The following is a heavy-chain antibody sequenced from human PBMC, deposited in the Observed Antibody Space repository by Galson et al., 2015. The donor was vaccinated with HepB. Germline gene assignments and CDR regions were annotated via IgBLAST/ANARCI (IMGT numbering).Heavy chain of an antibody. V-gene: IGHV5-10-1*01. Sequence: QSGAEVKKPGESLKISCKGSGYSFTSYWISWVRQMPGKGLEWMGRIDPSDSYTNYSPSFQGHVTISADKSISTAYLQWSSLKASDTAMYYCATVGGRYYYDSSGSLDIWGQGTMVTVSS. CDR2: IDPSDSYT. J-gene: IGHJ3*02. CDR3: ATVGGRYYYDSSGSLDI. CDR1: GYSFTSYW. D-gene: IGHD3-22*01.